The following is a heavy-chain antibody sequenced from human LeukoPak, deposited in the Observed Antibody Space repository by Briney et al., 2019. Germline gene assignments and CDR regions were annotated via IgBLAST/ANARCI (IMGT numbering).Heavy chain of an antibody. CDR2: IKSKTDGGTT. CDR3: TTGLNDDYVWGSYRYTGNY. Sequence: PGGSLRLSCAASGFTFSNAWMSWVRQAPGKGLEWVGRIKSKTDGGTTDYAAPVKGRFTISRDDSKNTLYLQVNSLKTEDTAVYYCTTGLNDDYVWGSYRYTGNYWGQGTLVTVSS. D-gene: IGHD3-16*02. J-gene: IGHJ4*02. V-gene: IGHV3-15*01. CDR1: GFTFSNAW.